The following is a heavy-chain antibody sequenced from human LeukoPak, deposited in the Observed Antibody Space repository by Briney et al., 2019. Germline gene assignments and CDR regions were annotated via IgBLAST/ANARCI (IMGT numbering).Heavy chain of an antibody. Sequence: GGSLRLSCAASGFTFGSHWMHWVRQAPGMGLVWVSRIDIDGSSTIYADSVKGRFTISRDNAKNTLYLQVNSLRAEDTAVYYCTRGLSPSEAFETWGQGTMVTVSS. J-gene: IGHJ3*02. V-gene: IGHV3-74*01. CDR2: IDIDGSST. D-gene: IGHD5/OR15-5a*01. CDR1: GFTFGSHW. CDR3: TRGLSPSEAFET.